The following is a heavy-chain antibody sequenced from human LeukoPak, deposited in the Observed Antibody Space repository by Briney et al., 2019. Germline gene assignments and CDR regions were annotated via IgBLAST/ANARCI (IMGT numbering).Heavy chain of an antibody. D-gene: IGHD2/OR15-2a*01. CDR2: IYSSGST. V-gene: IGHV4-59*01. J-gene: IGHJ4*02. Sequence: PSETLSLTCTVSGGSISTYYWSWIRQPPGKGLEWIGYIYSSGSTNYNPSLKSRVTMSVDTSKNQFSLKLSSVTAADTAIYYCAGDTSPETLGVWGQGTLVTVSS. CDR3: AGDTSPETLGV. CDR1: GGSISTYY.